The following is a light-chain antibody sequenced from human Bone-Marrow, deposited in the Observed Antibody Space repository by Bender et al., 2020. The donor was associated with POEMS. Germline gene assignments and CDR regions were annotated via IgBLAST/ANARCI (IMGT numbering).Light chain of an antibody. CDR1: GSDIGGYNS. CDR2: AVS. J-gene: IGLJ2*01. CDR3: SSYAGYNNFV. Sequence: QSALTQPPSAYGSPGQSVTISCTGTGSDIGGYNSVSWYQQHPGKAPRLLISAVSRRPSGVPDRFSGSKSGNTASLTVSGLQADDEAYYYCSSYAGYNNFVFGGGTKLTVL. V-gene: IGLV2-8*01.